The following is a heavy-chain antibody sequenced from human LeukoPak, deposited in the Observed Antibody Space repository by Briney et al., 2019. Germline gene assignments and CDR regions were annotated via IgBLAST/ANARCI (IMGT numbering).Heavy chain of an antibody. Sequence: GGSLRLSCAASGFTFSSYSMNWVRRAPGKGLEWVSSISSSSSYIYYADSVKGRFTISRDNAKNSLYLQMNSLRAEDTAVYYCAREMDGGYAFDYWGQGTLVTVSS. CDR1: GFTFSSYS. V-gene: IGHV3-21*01. CDR2: ISSSSSYI. J-gene: IGHJ4*02. CDR3: AREMDGGYAFDY. D-gene: IGHD5-12*01.